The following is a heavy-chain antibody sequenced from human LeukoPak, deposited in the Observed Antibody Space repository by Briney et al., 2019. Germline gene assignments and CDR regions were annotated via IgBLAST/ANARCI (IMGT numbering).Heavy chain of an antibody. CDR1: GYTFTSYD. CDR3: ARARSSWYPIDY. D-gene: IGHD6-13*01. J-gene: IGHJ4*02. Sequence: ASVKVSCKASGYTFTSYDINWVRQATGQGLEWMGWMNPNSGNTGYAQKLQGRVTMTTDTSTSTAYMELRSLRSDDTAVYYCARARSSWYPIDYWGQGTLVTVSS. V-gene: IGHV1-8*01. CDR2: MNPNSGNT.